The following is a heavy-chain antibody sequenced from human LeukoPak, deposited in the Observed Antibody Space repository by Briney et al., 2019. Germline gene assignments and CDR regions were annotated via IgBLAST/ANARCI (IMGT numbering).Heavy chain of an antibody. V-gene: IGHV4-34*01. CDR2: INHSGST. Sequence: PSETLSLTCAVYGGSFSGYYWSWIRQPPGKGLEWIGEINHSGSTNYNPSLKSRVTISVDTSKNQFSLKLSSVTAADTAVYYCARSRGRPVTTSDFDLWGRGTLVTVSS. J-gene: IGHJ2*01. CDR3: ARSRGRPVTTSDFDL. CDR1: GGSFSGYY. D-gene: IGHD4-17*01.